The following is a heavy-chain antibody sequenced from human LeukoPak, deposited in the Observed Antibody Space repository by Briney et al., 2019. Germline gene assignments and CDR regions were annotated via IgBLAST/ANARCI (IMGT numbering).Heavy chain of an antibody. J-gene: IGHJ4*02. Sequence: ASVKVSCKASGYTFTGYYMHWVRQAPGQGLEWMGWINPNSGGTNYAQKFQGWVTMTRDTSISTAYMELSRLRSDDTAVYYCARGLYSSSYYVFDYWGQGTLVTVSS. D-gene: IGHD6-13*01. CDR2: INPNSGGT. CDR1: GYTFTGYY. V-gene: IGHV1-2*04. CDR3: ARGLYSSSYYVFDY.